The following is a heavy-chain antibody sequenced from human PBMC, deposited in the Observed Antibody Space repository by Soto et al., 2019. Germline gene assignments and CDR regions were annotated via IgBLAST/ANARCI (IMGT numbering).Heavy chain of an antibody. J-gene: IGHJ6*02. D-gene: IGHD3-10*01. CDR2: INHSGST. V-gene: IGHV4-34*01. CDR3: SRGIGSGSYLSLKYYYSSGMDV. Sequence: SETLSLTCAVYGGSFSGYYWSWIRQPPGKGLEWIGEINHSGSTNYNPSLKSRVTISVDTSKNQFSLKLSSVTAPDTAVYYYSRGIGSGSYLSLKYYYSSGMDVWGQGTMVTVSS. CDR1: GGSFSGYY.